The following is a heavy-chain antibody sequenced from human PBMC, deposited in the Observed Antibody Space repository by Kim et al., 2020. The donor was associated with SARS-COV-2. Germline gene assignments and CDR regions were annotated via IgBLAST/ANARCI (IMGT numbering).Heavy chain of an antibody. CDR1: GYSFTSYW. J-gene: IGHJ6*02. CDR2: IYPGDSDT. V-gene: IGHV5-51*01. Sequence: GESLKISCKGSGYSFTSYWIGWVRQMPGKGLEWMGIIYPGDSDTRYSPSFQGQVTISADKSISTAYLQWSSLKASDTAMYYCARLADDGPQLWLPDYYYGMDVWGQGTTVTVSS. D-gene: IGHD5-18*01. CDR3: ARLADDGPQLWLPDYYYGMDV.